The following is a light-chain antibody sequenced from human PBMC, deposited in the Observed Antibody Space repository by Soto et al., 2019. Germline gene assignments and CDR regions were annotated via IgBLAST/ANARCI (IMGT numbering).Light chain of an antibody. Sequence: IVMTQTPSTLSLSPGERAILPCRASQDISNYLAWYRQSPGQAPTLLIYGASSRATDIPARFSGSGSGTDFTLTISGLQSDDFALYYCQQYENWPRTFGQGTKVDI. CDR1: QDISNY. CDR2: GAS. CDR3: QQYENWPRT. V-gene: IGKV3-15*01. J-gene: IGKJ1*01.